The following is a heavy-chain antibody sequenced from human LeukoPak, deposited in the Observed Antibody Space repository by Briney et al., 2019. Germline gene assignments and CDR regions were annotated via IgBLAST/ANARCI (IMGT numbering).Heavy chain of an antibody. V-gene: IGHV3-74*01. CDR1: GFTFRNYW. Sequence: GGSLRLSCAASGFTFRNYWIHWVRQAPGKGLVWLSRIDNDGSDTIYADSVKGRFTISRDNAKNTLYLQMNSLRAEDTAVYYCATAGYSSSWYYFDYWGQGTLVTVSS. J-gene: IGHJ4*02. CDR2: IDNDGSDT. D-gene: IGHD6-13*01. CDR3: ATAGYSSSWYYFDY.